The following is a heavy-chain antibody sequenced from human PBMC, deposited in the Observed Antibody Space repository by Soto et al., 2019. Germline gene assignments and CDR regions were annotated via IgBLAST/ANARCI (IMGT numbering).Heavy chain of an antibody. D-gene: IGHD1-7*01. CDR3: ASTLELDLPPDY. CDR2: INHSGST. J-gene: IGHJ4*02. Sequence: NPSETLSLTCAVYGGSFSGYYWSWIRQPPGKGLEWIGEINHSGSTNYNPSLKSRVTISVDTSKNQFSLKLSSVTAADTAVYYCASTLELDLPPDYWGQGTLVTVSS. V-gene: IGHV4-34*01. CDR1: GGSFSGYY.